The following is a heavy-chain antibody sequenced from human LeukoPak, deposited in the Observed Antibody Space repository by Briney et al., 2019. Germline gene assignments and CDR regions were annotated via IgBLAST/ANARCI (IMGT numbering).Heavy chain of an antibody. Sequence: SETLSLTCTVSGGSISSYYWSWIRQPPGKGLEWIGEINHSGSTNYNPSLKSRVTISVDTSKNQFSLKLSSVTAADTAVYYCARVEWELMVGAFDIWGQGTMVTVSS. V-gene: IGHV4-34*01. D-gene: IGHD1-26*01. J-gene: IGHJ3*02. CDR1: GGSISSYY. CDR3: ARVEWELMVGAFDI. CDR2: INHSGST.